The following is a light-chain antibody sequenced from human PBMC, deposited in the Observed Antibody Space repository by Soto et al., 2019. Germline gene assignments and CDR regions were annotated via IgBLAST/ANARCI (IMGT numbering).Light chain of an antibody. J-gene: IGKJ1*01. CDR2: GAS. CDR3: QQYESSRT. V-gene: IGKV3-20*01. Sequence: EIVLTQSPGTLSLTPGERANLSCRASQSVSSTFLAWYQQKPGQAPKVLIYGASTRATGIPDRFSGSGSGTDFTLTISRLEPEDFAMYYCQQYESSRTFGQGTNVEMK. CDR1: QSVSSTF.